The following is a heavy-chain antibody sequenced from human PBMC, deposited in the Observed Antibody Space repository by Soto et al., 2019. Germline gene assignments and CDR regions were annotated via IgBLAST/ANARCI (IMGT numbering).Heavy chain of an antibody. D-gene: IGHD1-26*01. CDR1: EFIFNNAW. CDR2: IKRKTEGGTT. V-gene: IGHV3-15*01. CDR3: TSNTIVTPDYGSDV. Sequence: PGGSLRLSCAASEFIFNNAWMNWVRQAPGKGLEWVGHIKRKTEGGTTDYAAPVKGRFTISRDDSKNMVYLQMNSLRTEDTAVYYCTSNTIVTPDYGSDVWGQGTTVTVSS. J-gene: IGHJ6*02.